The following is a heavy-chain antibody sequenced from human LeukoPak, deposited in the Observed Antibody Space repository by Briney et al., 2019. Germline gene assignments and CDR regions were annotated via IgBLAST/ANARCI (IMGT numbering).Heavy chain of an antibody. CDR3: AKHYSDGITWYFDL. J-gene: IGHJ2*01. V-gene: IGHV3-7*03. CDR2: IKQDGSEK. Sequence: GGSLRLSCAASGFTFSSYWMSWVRQAPGKGLEWVANIKQDGSEKYYVDSVKGRFTLSRDNSKNTLYLQMNGLRAEDTAVYYCAKHYSDGITWYFDLWGRGTLVTVSS. D-gene: IGHD3-22*01. CDR1: GFTFSSYW.